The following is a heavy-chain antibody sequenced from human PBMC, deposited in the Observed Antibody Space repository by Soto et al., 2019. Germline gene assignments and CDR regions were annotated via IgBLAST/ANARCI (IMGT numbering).Heavy chain of an antibody. CDR2: VYYSGTT. CDR1: GGSVSDKTYY. J-gene: IGHJ4*02. Sequence: SETLSLTCSVSGGSVSDKTYYWSWIRQPPGKRLEWIGYVYYSGTTNYNPSLKSRVTISVDLSKNQFSLRLSSVTTADTALYYCARTTAVPNSLRSRYFFDYWGQGTQVTVSS. V-gene: IGHV4-61*01. D-gene: IGHD4-17*01. CDR3: ARTTAVPNSLRSRYFFDY.